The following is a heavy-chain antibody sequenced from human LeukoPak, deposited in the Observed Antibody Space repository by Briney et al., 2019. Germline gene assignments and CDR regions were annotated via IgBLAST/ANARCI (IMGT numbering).Heavy chain of an antibody. CDR3: ARDGGEWEQDY. CDR1: GFTFSSYS. D-gene: IGHD1-26*01. CDR2: ITRSSNYI. V-gene: IGHV3-21*01. Sequence: GGSLRLSCAASGFTFSSYSMNWVRQAPGKGLEWVSFITRSSNYIYYADPVKGRFTISRDNAKNSLYLQMNSLRAEDTAVYYCARDGGEWEQDYWGQGTLVTVSS. J-gene: IGHJ4*02.